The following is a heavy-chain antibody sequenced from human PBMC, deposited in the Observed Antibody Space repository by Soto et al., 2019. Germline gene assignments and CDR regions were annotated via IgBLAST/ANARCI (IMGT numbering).Heavy chain of an antibody. CDR3: ATWFGAFDY. CDR2: ISYDGSNK. D-gene: IGHD3-10*01. Sequence: QVQLVESGGGVVQPGRSLRLSCAASGFTFSSYGMHWVRQAPGKGLEWVAVISYDGSNKYYADSVKGRFTISRDNSKNTVYLQMNSLRAEDTAVYYCATWFGAFDYWGQGTLVTVSS. J-gene: IGHJ4*02. CDR1: GFTFSSYG. V-gene: IGHV3-30*03.